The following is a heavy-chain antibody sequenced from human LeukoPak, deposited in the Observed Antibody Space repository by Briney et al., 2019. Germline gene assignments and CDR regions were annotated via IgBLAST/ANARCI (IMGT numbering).Heavy chain of an antibody. D-gene: IGHD4-23*01. Sequence: GGSLRLSCAASGFTFDDYGMSWVRQAPGKGLEWVSGINWNGGSTGYADSVKGRFTISRDNAKNSLYLQMNSLRAEDTALYYCAKAVYGGIDDAFDIWGQGTMVTVSS. J-gene: IGHJ3*02. CDR3: AKAVYGGIDDAFDI. CDR1: GFTFDDYG. V-gene: IGHV3-20*04. CDR2: INWNGGST.